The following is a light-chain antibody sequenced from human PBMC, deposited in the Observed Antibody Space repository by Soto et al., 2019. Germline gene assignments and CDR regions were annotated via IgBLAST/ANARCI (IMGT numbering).Light chain of an antibody. CDR3: SAYAGSSTWV. CDR2: EVY. Sequence: QSAPTQPPSASGSPGQSVTFSCTGTSSDVGGYNYVSWYQQYPGKAPKLMIYEVYKRPSGVPDRFSGSKSGNTASLTVSGLLPEDEADYYCSAYAGSSTWVFGGGIKLTVL. J-gene: IGLJ2*01. CDR1: SSDVGGYNY. V-gene: IGLV2-8*01.